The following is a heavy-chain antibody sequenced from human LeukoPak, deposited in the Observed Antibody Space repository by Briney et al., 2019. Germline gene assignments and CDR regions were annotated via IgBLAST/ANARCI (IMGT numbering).Heavy chain of an antibody. Sequence: GGSLGLFCAASGFTFSSYAMSWVRQAPGKGLEWVSAISGSGGSTYYADSVKGRFTISRDNSKNTLYLQMNSLRAEDTAVYYCAREGQQRPLDYWGRGTLVTVSS. CDR1: GFTFSSYA. J-gene: IGHJ4*01. CDR2: ISGSGGST. D-gene: IGHD6-25*01. CDR3: AREGQQRPLDY. V-gene: IGHV3-23*01.